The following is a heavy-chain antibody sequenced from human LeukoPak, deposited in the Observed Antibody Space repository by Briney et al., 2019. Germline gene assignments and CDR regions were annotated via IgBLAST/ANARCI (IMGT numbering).Heavy chain of an antibody. Sequence: ASVKVSCKASGYTFTSYAMHWVRQAPGQRLEWMGWINAGNGNTKYSQKFQGRVTITRDTSASTAYRELSSLRSEDTAVYYCARAERITMVRGQELDYWGQGTLVTVSS. D-gene: IGHD3-10*01. J-gene: IGHJ4*02. CDR1: GYTFTSYA. CDR3: ARAERITMVRGQELDY. V-gene: IGHV1-3*01. CDR2: INAGNGNT.